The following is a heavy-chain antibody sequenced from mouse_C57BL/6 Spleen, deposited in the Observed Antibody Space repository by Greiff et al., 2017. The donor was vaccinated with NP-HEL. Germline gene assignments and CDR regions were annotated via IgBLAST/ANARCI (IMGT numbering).Heavy chain of an antibody. CDR2: IYPRDGST. V-gene: IGHV1-85*01. CDR1: GYTFTSYD. CDR3: ARGAYGNYDYYAMDY. J-gene: IGHJ4*01. Sequence: QVQLKESGPELVKPGASVKLSCKASGYTFTSYDINWVKQRPGQGLEWIGWIYPRDGSTKYTEKFKGKATLTVDTSSSTAYMEIHSLTSEDSAVYFGARGAYGNYDYYAMDYWGQGTSVTVSS. D-gene: IGHD2-1*01.